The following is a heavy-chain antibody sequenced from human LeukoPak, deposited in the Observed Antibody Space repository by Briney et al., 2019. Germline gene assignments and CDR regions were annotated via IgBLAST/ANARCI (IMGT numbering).Heavy chain of an antibody. V-gene: IGHV4-30-2*01. Sequence: SETLSLTCAVSGGSISSGGYSWSWIRQPPGKGLEWIGYIYHSGSTYYNPSLKSRVTISVDRSKNQFSLKLSSVTAADTAVYYCARGGYYYDSSGYYFPYYFDYWGQGTLVTVSS. CDR2: IYHSGST. CDR3: ARGGYYYDSSGYYFPYYFDY. J-gene: IGHJ4*02. D-gene: IGHD3-22*01. CDR1: GGSISSGGYS.